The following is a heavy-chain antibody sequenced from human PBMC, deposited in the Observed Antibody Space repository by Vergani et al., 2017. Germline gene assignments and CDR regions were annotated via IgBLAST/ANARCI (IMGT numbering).Heavy chain of an antibody. D-gene: IGHD6-13*01. CDR3: ARCIAAAHICSEYFQH. Sequence: QVQLVESGGGVVQPGGSLRLSCAASGFTFSSYAMHWVRQAPGKGLEWVAVISYDGSNKYYADSVKGRFIISRDNSKTTLYLQMNSLRAEDTAVYYCARCIAAAHICSEYFQHWGQGTLVTVSS. CDR2: ISYDGSNK. J-gene: IGHJ1*01. CDR1: GFTFSSYA. V-gene: IGHV3-30*04.